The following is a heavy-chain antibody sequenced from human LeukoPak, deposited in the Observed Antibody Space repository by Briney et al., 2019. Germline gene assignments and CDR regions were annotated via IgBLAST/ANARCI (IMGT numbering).Heavy chain of an antibody. D-gene: IGHD5-24*01. J-gene: IGHJ4*02. Sequence: QSGGSLRLSCAASGITFSAYSMNWIRQAPGKGLEWVATITGDSTYISHADSVKGRFTISRDNAKNSVYLQMNSLRAEDTAVYYCAREGYSPRDGYNFNFDYWGQGTLVTVSS. CDR1: GITFSAYS. V-gene: IGHV3-21*01. CDR3: AREGYSPRDGYNFNFDY. CDR2: ITGDSTYI.